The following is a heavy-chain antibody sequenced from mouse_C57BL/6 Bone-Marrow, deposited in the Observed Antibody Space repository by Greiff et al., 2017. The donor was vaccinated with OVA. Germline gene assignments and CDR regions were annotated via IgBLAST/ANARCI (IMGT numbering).Heavy chain of an antibody. CDR3: AREGDYYYGSSWYLDV. CDR2: IDPNSGGT. D-gene: IGHD1-1*01. J-gene: IGHJ1*03. CDR1: GYTFTSYW. V-gene: IGHV1-72*01. Sequence: QVQLQQSGAELVKPGASVKLSCKASGYTFTSYWMHWVKQRPGRGLEWIGWIDPNSGGTKYNEKFKSKATLTVDKPSSTAYMQLSSLTSEDSAVYYCAREGDYYYGSSWYLDVWGTGTTVTVSS.